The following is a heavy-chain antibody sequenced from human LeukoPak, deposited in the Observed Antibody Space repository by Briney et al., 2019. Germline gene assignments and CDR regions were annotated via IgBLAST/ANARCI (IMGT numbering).Heavy chain of an antibody. CDR1: GFTFNNYG. D-gene: IGHD2-2*01. J-gene: IGHJ6*02. Sequence: GGSLRLSCAASGFTFNNYGMHWVRQAPGKGLEWVAVISYHGSEKFYAESVKGRFTISRDNSKSTLYLQMNSLRAEDTALYYCAAALPSASTGHYYGIDVWGQGTTVTVSS. CDR2: ISYHGSEK. CDR3: AAALPSASTGHYYGIDV. V-gene: IGHV3-30*03.